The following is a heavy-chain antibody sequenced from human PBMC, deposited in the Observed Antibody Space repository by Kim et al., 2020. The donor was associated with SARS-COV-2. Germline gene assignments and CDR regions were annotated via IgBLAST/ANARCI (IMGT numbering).Heavy chain of an antibody. Sequence: SETLSLTCTVSGGSISSYYWSWIRQPPGKGLEWIGYIYYSGSTNYNPSLKSRVTISVDTSKNQFSLKLSSVTAADTAVYYCARVGSPGDYYYYMDVWGKGTTVTVSS. CDR2: IYYSGST. CDR1: GGSISSYY. J-gene: IGHJ6*03. CDR3: ARVGSPGDYYYYMDV. D-gene: IGHD7-27*01. V-gene: IGHV4-59*01.